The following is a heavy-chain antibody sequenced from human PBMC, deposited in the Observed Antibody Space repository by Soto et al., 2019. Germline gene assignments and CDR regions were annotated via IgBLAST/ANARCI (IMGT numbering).Heavy chain of an antibody. V-gene: IGHV3-7*05. CDR2: IKQDGSEK. Sequence: EVQLVESGGGLVQPGYSLRLSCVASGYTFSNYWMSWVRQAPGKGLEWVANIKQDGSEKNYVDSVKGRFTISRDNAKTSLSLQMNSLRAEDTALYYCARAGRTGYPDCTRFDPWRQGTLVTVS. CDR3: ARAGRTGYPDCTRFDP. D-gene: IGHD5-12*01. CDR1: GYTFSNYW. J-gene: IGHJ5*02.